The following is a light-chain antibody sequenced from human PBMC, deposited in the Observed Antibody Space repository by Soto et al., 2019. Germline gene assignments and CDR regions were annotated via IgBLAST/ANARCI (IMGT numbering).Light chain of an antibody. V-gene: IGLV2-11*01. Sequence: QSVLTQPRSVSLSPGQSVTLSCDGSSSDVGTYNLVSWYQQHPGKAPKLMIFNVANRPSGVPYRFSGSKSGNTASLTISGLQAEDEADYYCCSYAGNYIWVFGGGTKVTVL. CDR2: NVA. J-gene: IGLJ3*02. CDR3: CSYAGNYIWV. CDR1: SSDVGTYNL.